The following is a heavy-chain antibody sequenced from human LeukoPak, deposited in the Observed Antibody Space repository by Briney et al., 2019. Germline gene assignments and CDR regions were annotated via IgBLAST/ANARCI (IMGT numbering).Heavy chain of an antibody. D-gene: IGHD6-13*01. J-gene: IGHJ4*02. CDR3: ARLTRQQPYHFDY. CDR2: IYYSGST. Sequence: SETLSLTCTVSGGSISTYYWNWIRQPPGKGLEWIGYIYYSGSTKYNPSLKSRVTISVDTSKNQFSLKLSSVTAADTAVYYCARLTRQQPYHFDYWGQETLVTVSS. V-gene: IGHV4-59*01. CDR1: GGSISTYY.